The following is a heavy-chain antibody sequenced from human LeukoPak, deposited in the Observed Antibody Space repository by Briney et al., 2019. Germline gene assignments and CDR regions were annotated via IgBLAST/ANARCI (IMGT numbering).Heavy chain of an antibody. V-gene: IGHV3-64*01. Sequence: PGGSLRLSCAASGFTFSSYAMHWVRQAPGKGLEYVSAISSNGGTTYYANSVKGRFTISGDNSKNMLYLQMGSLRAEDMAVYYCARASRAFLFDYWGQGTLVTVSS. CDR1: GFTFSSYA. CDR3: ARASRAFLFDY. D-gene: IGHD2/OR15-2a*01. CDR2: ISSNGGTT. J-gene: IGHJ4*02.